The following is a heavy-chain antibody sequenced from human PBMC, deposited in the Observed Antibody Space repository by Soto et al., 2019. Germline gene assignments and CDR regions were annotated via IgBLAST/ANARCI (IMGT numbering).Heavy chain of an antibody. V-gene: IGHV1-3*01. Sequence: ASVKVSRKASGYTFTSYAMHWVRQAPGQRLEWMGWINAGNGNTKYSQKFQGRVTITRDTSASTAYMELSSLRSEDTAVYYCASDLLIHNYYYGSGSYYSWFDPWGQGTLVTVSS. D-gene: IGHD3-10*01. CDR2: INAGNGNT. J-gene: IGHJ5*02. CDR1: GYTFTSYA. CDR3: ASDLLIHNYYYGSGSYYSWFDP.